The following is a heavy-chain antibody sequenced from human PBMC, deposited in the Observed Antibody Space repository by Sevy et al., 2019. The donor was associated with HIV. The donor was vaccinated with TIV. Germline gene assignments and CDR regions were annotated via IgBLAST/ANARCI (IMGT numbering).Heavy chain of an antibody. V-gene: IGHV1-8*01. D-gene: IGHD3-3*01. J-gene: IGHJ6*02. CDR2: MSPNSGAT. Sequence: ASVKVSCEASGYTFTSYDINWVRQATGQGLEWMGWMSPNSGATGFAQKFQGRVTLTRNTSIGTAYMEVSSLRSEDTAVYYCASGGNGDFWSYEYYYYGMDVWGQGTTVTVSS. CDR1: GYTFTSYD. CDR3: ASGGNGDFWSYEYYYYGMDV.